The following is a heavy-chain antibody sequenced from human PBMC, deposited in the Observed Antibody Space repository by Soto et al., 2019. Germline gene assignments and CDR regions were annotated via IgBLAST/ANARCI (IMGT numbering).Heavy chain of an antibody. CDR2: ISHDGATT. CDR3: AQRMPYYFDY. J-gene: IGHJ4*02. D-gene: IGHD3-10*01. V-gene: IGHV3-23*01. Sequence: PGGSLRLSCVASGFTFSSYDMTWVRQAPGKGLEYLSGISHDGATTYYPESVKGRFTISRDNSKNTVYLHLTSLRADDTAVYYCAQRMPYYFDYCGRATLVTVSS. CDR1: GFTFSSYD.